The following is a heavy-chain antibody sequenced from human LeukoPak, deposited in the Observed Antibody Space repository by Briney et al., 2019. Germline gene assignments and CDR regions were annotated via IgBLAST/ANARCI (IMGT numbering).Heavy chain of an antibody. Sequence: ASVKVSCKASGYTFTDYYMHWVRQAPGQGLEWMGWINLNSGGTNFAQRFQGRVTMTRDTSISTAYMDLSRLISDDTAVYYCAREPILMYSSGCFDIWGQGTMVTVSS. V-gene: IGHV1-2*02. CDR1: GYTFTDYY. D-gene: IGHD6-19*01. CDR2: INLNSGGT. CDR3: AREPILMYSSGCFDI. J-gene: IGHJ3*02.